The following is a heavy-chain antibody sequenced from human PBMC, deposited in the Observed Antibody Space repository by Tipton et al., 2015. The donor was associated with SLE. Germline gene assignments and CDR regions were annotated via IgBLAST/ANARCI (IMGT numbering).Heavy chain of an antibody. CDR1: GGSISSGGYS. V-gene: IGHV4-30-2*01. CDR2: IYHSGST. D-gene: IGHD3-16*02. Sequence: LRLSCAVSGGSISSGGYSWSWIRQPPGKGLEWIGYIYHSGSTYYNPSLKSRVTISVDRSKNQSSLKLSSVTAADTAVYYCARVFGGVIVDYWGQGTLVTVSS. J-gene: IGHJ4*02. CDR3: ARVFGGVIVDY.